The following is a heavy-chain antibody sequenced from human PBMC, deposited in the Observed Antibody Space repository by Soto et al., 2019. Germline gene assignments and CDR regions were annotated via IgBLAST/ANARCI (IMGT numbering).Heavy chain of an antibody. CDR2: ISSSSSTI. Sequence: EVQLVESGGGLVQPGGSLRLSCAASGFTFSSYSMNWVRQAPGKGLEWVSYISSSSSTIYYADSVKGRFTISRDNAKNSLYLQMKSLGAEATAVYYCAREGTRSGWYNWFDPWGEGTLVTVSS. D-gene: IGHD6-19*01. CDR3: AREGTRSGWYNWFDP. CDR1: GFTFSSYS. J-gene: IGHJ5*02. V-gene: IGHV3-48*01.